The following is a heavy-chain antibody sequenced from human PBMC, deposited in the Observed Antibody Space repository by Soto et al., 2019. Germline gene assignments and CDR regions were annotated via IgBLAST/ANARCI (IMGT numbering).Heavy chain of an antibody. J-gene: IGHJ6*02. V-gene: IGHV1-69*12. CDR2: IIPIFGTA. D-gene: IGHD2-21*02. CDR3: ARDRGDRYYYYYGMDV. CDR1: VGTFSSYA. Sequence: QVQLVQSGAEVKKPGSSVKVSCKASVGTFSSYAISWVRQAPGQGLEWMGGIIPIFGTANYAQKFQGRVTITADESTSTAYMELSSLRSEDTAVYYCARDRGDRYYYYYGMDVWGQGTTVTVSS.